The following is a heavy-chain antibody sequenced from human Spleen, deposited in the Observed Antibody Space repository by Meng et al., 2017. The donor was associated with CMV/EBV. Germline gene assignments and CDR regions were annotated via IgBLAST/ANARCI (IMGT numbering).Heavy chain of an antibody. J-gene: IGHJ4*02. CDR1: GDTFSSYA. CDR3: ATPDSSGYYYRFDY. Sequence: KAYGDTFSSYAISWVRQAPGQGLEWMGGIIPILGIASYAQKFQDKVAITADKSTSTAYMELNSLRSEDTAVYYCATPDSSGYYYRFDYWGQGTLVTVSS. D-gene: IGHD3-22*01. CDR2: IIPILGIA. V-gene: IGHV1-69*10.